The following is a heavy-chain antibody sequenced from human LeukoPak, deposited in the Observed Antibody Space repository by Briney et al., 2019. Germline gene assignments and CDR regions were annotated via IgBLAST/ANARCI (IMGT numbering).Heavy chain of an antibody. J-gene: IGHJ1*01. CDR3: VSHPGYSSGWYKDFQH. CDR2: ISSNGGST. CDR1: GFTFSSYA. V-gene: IGHV3-64D*09. D-gene: IGHD6-19*01. Sequence: GGSLRLSCSASGFTFSSYAMHWVCQAPGKGLEYVSAISSNGGSTYYADSVKGRFTISRDNSKNTLYLQMSSLRAEDTAVYYCVSHPGYSSGWYKDFQHWGQGTLVTVSS.